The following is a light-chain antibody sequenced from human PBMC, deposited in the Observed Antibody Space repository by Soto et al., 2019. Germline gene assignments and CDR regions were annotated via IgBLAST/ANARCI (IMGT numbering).Light chain of an antibody. Sequence: EIVMTQSPATLSVSPGERATLSCRASQSVTSNLAWYQQKPGQAPRLLIYGASTRATDIPARFSGSGSGTEFTLTISSLQSEDFVVYYCLQYNDWPPFAFGQGTKLEIK. CDR3: LQYNDWPPFA. J-gene: IGKJ2*01. V-gene: IGKV3-15*01. CDR2: GAS. CDR1: QSVTSN.